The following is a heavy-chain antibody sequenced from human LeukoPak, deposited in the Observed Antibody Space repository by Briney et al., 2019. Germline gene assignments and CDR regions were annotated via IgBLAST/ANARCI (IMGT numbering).Heavy chain of an antibody. V-gene: IGHV1-2*06. CDR3: ARGGSGSGYLYYFDY. J-gene: IGHJ4*02. D-gene: IGHD3-10*01. CDR2: INSISGGT. CDR1: GYSFNDYS. Sequence: ASVKVSCKASGYSFNDYSMHWVRQAPGQGLEWMGRINSISGGTSYVQNFQGRVTMTRDTSINTAYMELSGLTSDDTAVYYCARGGSGSGYLYYFDYWGQGTLVTVSS.